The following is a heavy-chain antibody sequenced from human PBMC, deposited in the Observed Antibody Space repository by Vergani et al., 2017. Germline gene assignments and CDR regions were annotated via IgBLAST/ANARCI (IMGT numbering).Heavy chain of an antibody. CDR1: GFTFSSYA. Sequence: QVQLVESGGGVVQPGRSLRLSCAASGFTFSSYAMHWVRQAPGKGLEWVAVISYDGSNKYYADSVKGRFTISRDNSKNTLYLQMNSLRAEDTAVYYCARVHDSSGESMFFDYWGQGTLVTVSS. J-gene: IGHJ4*02. CDR2: ISYDGSNK. D-gene: IGHD3-22*01. V-gene: IGHV3-30*01. CDR3: ARVHDSSGESMFFDY.